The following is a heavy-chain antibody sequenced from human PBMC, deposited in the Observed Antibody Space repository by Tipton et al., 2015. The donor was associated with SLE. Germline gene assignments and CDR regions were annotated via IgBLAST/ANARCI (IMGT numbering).Heavy chain of an antibody. V-gene: IGHV3-30*04. CDR1: GFTFGDFA. CDR2: IRYDGNEK. D-gene: IGHD2-8*02. Sequence: SLRLSCAASGFTFGDFAMHWVRQAPGKGLEWVAVIRYDGNEKYYTDSVKGRFTISRDNSKNTLYLQMNSLGLEDTAVYYCAILGSVSNDAFDIWGQGTTVTVSS. J-gene: IGHJ3*02. CDR3: AILGSVSNDAFDI.